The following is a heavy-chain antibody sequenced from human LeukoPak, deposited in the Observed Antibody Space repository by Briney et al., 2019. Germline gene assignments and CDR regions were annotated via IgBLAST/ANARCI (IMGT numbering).Heavy chain of an antibody. CDR1: GYTFTIYG. CDR3: AGLDPPFDY. J-gene: IGHJ4*02. D-gene: IGHD6-19*01. Sequence: GASVKLSCKASGYTFTIYGISWVRQAPGQGLEWMGWFSAYNGNTNYAQNLQGRVTMTTDTSTRKSYKQLRSMRSDDTAVYCCAGLDPPFDYWGQGTMVTVSS. V-gene: IGHV1-18*01. CDR2: FSAYNGNT.